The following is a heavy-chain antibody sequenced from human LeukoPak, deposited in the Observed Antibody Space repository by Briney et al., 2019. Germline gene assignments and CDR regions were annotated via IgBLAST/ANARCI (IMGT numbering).Heavy chain of an antibody. CDR3: ARDIVVAAGLYYYYYYGMDV. D-gene: IGHD2-15*01. CDR2: ISSSSSYI. Sequence: GGSLRLSCAASGFTFSSYSMNWVRQAPGKGLEWVSSISSSSSYIYYADSVKGRFTISRDNAKNSLYLQMNSLRAEDTAVYYCARDIVVAAGLYYYYYYGMDVWGQGTTVTVSS. J-gene: IGHJ6*02. V-gene: IGHV3-21*01. CDR1: GFTFSSYS.